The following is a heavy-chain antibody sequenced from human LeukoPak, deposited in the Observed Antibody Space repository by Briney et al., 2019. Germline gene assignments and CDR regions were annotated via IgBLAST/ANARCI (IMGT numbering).Heavy chain of an antibody. CDR1: GYTFTGYY. D-gene: IGHD5-24*01. V-gene: IGHV1-2*02. J-gene: IGHJ4*02. CDR2: INPNSGGT. Sequence: ASVKVSCKASGYTFTGYYMHWVRQAPGQGLEWMGWINPNSGGTNYAQKFQGRVTMTRDTSISTAYMELSRLRSDDTAVYYCARDIGRDGYNFGLDYWGQGTLVTVSS. CDR3: ARDIGRDGYNFGLDY.